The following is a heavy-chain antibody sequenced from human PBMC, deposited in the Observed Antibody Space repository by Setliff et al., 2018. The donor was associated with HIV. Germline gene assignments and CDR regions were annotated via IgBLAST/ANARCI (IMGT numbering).Heavy chain of an antibody. V-gene: IGHV2-5*01. CDR1: GLSLSTSGVG. CDR3: AYSGRQLRGPYFDF. J-gene: IGHJ4*02. D-gene: IGHD1-1*01. CDR2: IYWNNNK. Sequence: SGPTLVNHTQTLTLTCTFSGLSLSTSGVGVGWIRQSPGKALEWLAFIYWNNNKHYSTSLKSRLTVTKDTSKNRVVFTMTNMDPVDTATYYCAYSGRQLRGPYFDFWGQGTPVTVS.